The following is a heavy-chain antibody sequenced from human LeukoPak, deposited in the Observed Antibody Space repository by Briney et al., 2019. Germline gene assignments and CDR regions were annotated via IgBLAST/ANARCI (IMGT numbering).Heavy chain of an antibody. V-gene: IGHV4-31*03. D-gene: IGHD3-10*01. CDR3: ARESRGPHDHLDY. CDR1: GDSMNSVAYS. CDR2: TLHSGST. J-gene: IGHJ4*02. Sequence: SETLSLTCTVSGDSMNSVAYSWSWIRQHPGRGLEWIGYTLHSGSTYYNPSLKSRVTISVATFKKQFSLRLNSVTAADTAVYFCARESRGPHDHLDYWGQGTLAIVSS.